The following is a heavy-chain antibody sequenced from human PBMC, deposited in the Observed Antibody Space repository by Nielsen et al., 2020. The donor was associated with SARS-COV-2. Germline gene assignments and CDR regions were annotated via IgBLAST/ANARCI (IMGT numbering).Heavy chain of an antibody. V-gene: IGHV3-48*01. Sequence: GESLKISCAASGFTFSSYSMNWVRQAPGKGLEWVSYISSSSSTIFYADSVKGRFTISRDNVKNSLHLQMNSLRAEDTAVYYCAKVPVAGLTGYWYFDLWGRGTLVTVSS. D-gene: IGHD6-19*01. J-gene: IGHJ2*01. CDR3: AKVPVAGLTGYWYFDL. CDR2: ISSSSSTI. CDR1: GFTFSSYS.